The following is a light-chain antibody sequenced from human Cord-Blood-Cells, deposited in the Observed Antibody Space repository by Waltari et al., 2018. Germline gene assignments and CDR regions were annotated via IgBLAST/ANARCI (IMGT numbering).Light chain of an antibody. V-gene: IGKV1-9*01. J-gene: IGKJ5*01. CDR1: QGISSS. CDR3: QQHNSYPIT. Sequence: IQLTQSPSSLSASVGDRVTITCRASQGISSSLAWYQQKPGKPPKLLIYAASTLQSGVPSRFSGSGAGTDFTLTISSLQPEDFATYYCQQHNSYPITFGQGTRLEIK. CDR2: AAS.